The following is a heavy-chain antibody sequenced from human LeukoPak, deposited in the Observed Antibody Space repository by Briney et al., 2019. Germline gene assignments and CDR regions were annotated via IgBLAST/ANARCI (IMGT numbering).Heavy chain of an antibody. CDR1: GFTFSSYS. J-gene: IGHJ6*02. V-gene: IGHV3-21*01. D-gene: IGHD1-26*01. CDR3: AKDREYSGSYRPGPTRYYYGMDV. Sequence: PGGALRLSCAASGFTFSSYSMNWVRQAPGKGLEWVSSISSSSSYIYYADSVQGRFTISRDNAKNSLYLQMNSLRAEATAAYYCAKDREYSGSYRPGPTRYYYGMDVWGQGTTVTVSS. CDR2: ISSSSSYI.